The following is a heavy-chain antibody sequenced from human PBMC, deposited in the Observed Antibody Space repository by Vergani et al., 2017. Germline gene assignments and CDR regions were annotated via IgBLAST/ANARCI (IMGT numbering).Heavy chain of an antibody. CDR2: ISSDGSST. CDR3: ARVRATESYCFDY. V-gene: IGHV3-74*01. Sequence: EVQLVESGGGLVQPGGSLTLSCAASGFTFSRYWMHWVRQAPGKGLVWVSRISSDGSSTSCADSVKGRFTISRDNAKNTLYLQMNSLRAEDTAVYYCARVRATESYCFDYWGQGTLVTVSS. J-gene: IGHJ4*02. D-gene: IGHD1-26*01. CDR1: GFTFSRYW.